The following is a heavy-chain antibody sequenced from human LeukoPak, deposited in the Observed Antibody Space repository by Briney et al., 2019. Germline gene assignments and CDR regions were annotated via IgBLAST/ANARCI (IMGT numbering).Heavy chain of an antibody. CDR3: AKAPVATIIDAFDI. CDR2: ISWNSGSI. J-gene: IGHJ3*02. Sequence: PGRSLRLSCAASGFTFDDYAMHWVRQAPGEGLEWVSGISWNSGSIGYADSVKGRFTISRDNAKNSLYLQMNSLRAEDTALYYCAKAPVATIIDAFDIWGQGTMVTVSS. D-gene: IGHD5-12*01. CDR1: GFTFDDYA. V-gene: IGHV3-9*01.